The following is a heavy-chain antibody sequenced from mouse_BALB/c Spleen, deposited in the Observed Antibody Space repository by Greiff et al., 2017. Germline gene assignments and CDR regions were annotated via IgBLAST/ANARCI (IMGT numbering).Heavy chain of an antibody. CDR2: IWGDGST. CDR1: GFSLTGYG. V-gene: IGHV2-6-7*01. CDR3: ARDRGYDYDYPWFAY. J-gene: IGHJ3*01. Sequence: VQLQESGPGLVAPSQSLSITCTVSGFSLTGYGVNWVRQPPGKGLEWLGMIWGDGSTDYNSALKSRLSISKDNSKSQVFLKMNSLQTDDTDRYYCARDRGYDYDYPWFAYWGQGTLVTVSA. D-gene: IGHD2-4*01.